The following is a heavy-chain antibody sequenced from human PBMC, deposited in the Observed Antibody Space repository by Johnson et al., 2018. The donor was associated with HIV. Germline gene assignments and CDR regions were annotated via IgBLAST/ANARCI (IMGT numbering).Heavy chain of an antibody. J-gene: IGHJ3*01. Sequence: VQLVESGGGVVQPGKSLRLSCAASGFTFSGYGMHWVRQAPGKGLEWVAVISYDGNNKYYADSVKGRFTISRDNSKNTLYLQINSLRPGDTAVYYCARANLSPFGGVDDAFDVWGQGTKVTVSS. CDR1: GFTFSGYG. CDR3: ARANLSPFGGVDDAFDV. D-gene: IGHD3-16*01. CDR2: ISYDGNNK. V-gene: IGHV3-30*03.